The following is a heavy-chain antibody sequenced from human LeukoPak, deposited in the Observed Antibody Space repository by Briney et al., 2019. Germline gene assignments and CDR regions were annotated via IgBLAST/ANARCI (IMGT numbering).Heavy chain of an antibody. V-gene: IGHV4-61*02. CDR1: GDSISSGNYY. CDR3: ARFPYNRNDGWGGLGSPD. CDR2: IYSSGST. J-gene: IGHJ4*02. D-gene: IGHD1-20*01. Sequence: PSETLSLTCTVSGDSISSGNYYWSWLRQPAGKGLEWIGRIYSSGSTHYNPSLKSRATISVDASKNQFSLKVTFVTAADTAVYYCARFPYNRNDGWGGLGSPDWGQGTLVTVSS.